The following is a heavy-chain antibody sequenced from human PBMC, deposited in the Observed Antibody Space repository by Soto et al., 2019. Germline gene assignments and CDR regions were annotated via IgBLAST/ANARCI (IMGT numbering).Heavy chain of an antibody. CDR2: IWYDGSNK. J-gene: IGHJ4*02. CDR3: ARDLGGITTTATY. V-gene: IGHV3-33*01. D-gene: IGHD3-16*01. CDR1: GFTFSSYG. Sequence: QVQLVESGGGVVQPGRSLRLSCVASGFTFSSYGMHWVRQAPGKGLEWVAGIWYDGSNKYYADSVKGRFTISRDNSKNALFLQMSSLRAEDTAVYYCARDLGGITTTATYWGQGTLVTVSS.